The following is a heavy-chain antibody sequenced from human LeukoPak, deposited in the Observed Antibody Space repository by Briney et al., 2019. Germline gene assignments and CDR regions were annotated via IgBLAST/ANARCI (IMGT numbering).Heavy chain of an antibody. V-gene: IGHV1-8*01. Sequence: GASVKVSCKASGYTFTSYDINWVRQATGQGLEWMGWMNPNSGNTGYAQKFQGRVTMTRNTSISTAYMELSSLRSEDTAVYYCASVWYGTYYYYYGMDVWGQGTTVTVSS. D-gene: IGHD6-13*01. J-gene: IGHJ6*02. CDR2: MNPNSGNT. CDR1: GYTFTSYD. CDR3: ASVWYGTYYYYYGMDV.